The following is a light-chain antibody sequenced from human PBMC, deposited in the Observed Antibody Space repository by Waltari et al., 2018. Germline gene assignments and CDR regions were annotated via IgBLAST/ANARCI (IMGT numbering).Light chain of an antibody. CDR1: SIDVGSYNL. J-gene: IGLJ2*01. V-gene: IGLV2-23*02. Sequence: QSALTQPASVSGSPGQSITISCPGTSIDVGSYNLVSWYQQHPGKAPKLMIYEVSTRHSGAYNRFSGSKSDNTASLTIPGLQDEDEADYYCCSYAGSSTLVFGGGTKLTVL. CDR2: EVS. CDR3: CSYAGSSTLV.